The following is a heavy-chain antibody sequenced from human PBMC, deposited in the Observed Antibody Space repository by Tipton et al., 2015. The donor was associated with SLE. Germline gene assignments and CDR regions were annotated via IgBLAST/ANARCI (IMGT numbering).Heavy chain of an antibody. CDR3: ARESYNLLYYFYYMDV. CDR1: GGSIRNYY. V-gene: IGHV4-59*01. D-gene: IGHD5-24*01. CDR2: SYYRGTA. J-gene: IGHJ6*03. Sequence: TLSLTCDVSGGSIRNYYWNWIRQSPGKGLEWVGSSYYRGTANYNPSLDSRGTISLDTSKNQVSLRLISVTAADTAVYYCARESYNLLYYFYYMDVWGKGTTVTVSS.